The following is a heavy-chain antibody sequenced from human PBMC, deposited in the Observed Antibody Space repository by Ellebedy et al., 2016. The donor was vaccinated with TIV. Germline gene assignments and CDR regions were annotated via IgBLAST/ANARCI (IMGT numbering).Heavy chain of an antibody. J-gene: IGHJ4*02. CDR3: ARAGSGWYEMDH. V-gene: IGHV1-2*02. Sequence: ASVKVSCKASGYTFSDHYIHWVRQAPGQGIEWMGWINLKSGGTNYVQTFHGRVTMTRDTSISTANLDLSSLRLDDTAVYCCARAGSGWYEMDHWGQGTLVTVSS. CDR2: INLKSGGT. D-gene: IGHD6-19*01. CDR1: GYTFSDHY.